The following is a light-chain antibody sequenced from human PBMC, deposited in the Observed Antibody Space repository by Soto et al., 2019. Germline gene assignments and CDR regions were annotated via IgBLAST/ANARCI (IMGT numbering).Light chain of an antibody. V-gene: IGLV2-8*01. Sequence: QSVLTQPPAASGSPGQSVTISCTGTSSDVGTYKYVSWYQQHPGKAPKLMIYEVTKRPSGVPDRFSGSKSGNTASLTVSGLQAEDEADYYCSSYARSTNFVFGTGTTVTVL. CDR2: EVT. J-gene: IGLJ1*01. CDR1: SSDVGTYKY. CDR3: SSYARSTNFV.